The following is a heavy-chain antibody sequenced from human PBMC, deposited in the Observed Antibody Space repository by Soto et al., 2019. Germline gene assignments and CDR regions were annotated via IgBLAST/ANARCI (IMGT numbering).Heavy chain of an antibody. Sequence: ASLRLSCAASGFTFSSYAMSWVRQAPGKGLEWVSAISGSGGSTYYADSVKGRFTISRDNSKNTLYLQMNSLRAEDTAVYYCAKDLYYYDSSGYYPSPFDYWGQGTLVTVSS. CDR1: GFTFSSYA. CDR2: ISGSGGST. D-gene: IGHD3-22*01. V-gene: IGHV3-23*01. J-gene: IGHJ4*02. CDR3: AKDLYYYDSSGYYPSPFDY.